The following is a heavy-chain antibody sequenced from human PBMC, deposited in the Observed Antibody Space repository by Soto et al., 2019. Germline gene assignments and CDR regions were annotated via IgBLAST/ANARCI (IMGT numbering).Heavy chain of an antibody. V-gene: IGHV3-33*01. CDR1: GFTFSSYG. D-gene: IGHD5-12*01. Sequence: QPGGSLRLSCAASGFTFSSYGMHWVRQAPGKGLEWVAVIWYDGSNKYYADSVKGRFTISRDNSKNTLYLQMNSLRAEDTAVYYCARGAGYSGYDIDYWGQGTLVTVSA. CDR3: ARGAGYSGYDIDY. J-gene: IGHJ4*02. CDR2: IWYDGSNK.